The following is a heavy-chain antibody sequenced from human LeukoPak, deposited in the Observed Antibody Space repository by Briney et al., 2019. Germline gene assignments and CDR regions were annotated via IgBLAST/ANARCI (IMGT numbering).Heavy chain of an antibody. CDR1: GFTFSTYA. V-gene: IGHV3-23*01. CDR3: AKGVSGWPYYFDY. J-gene: IGHJ4*02. D-gene: IGHD6-19*01. Sequence: PGGSLRLSCAASGFTFSTYAMSWVRQTTTKGLEWVSAIGDDGATTYYADSVKGRFTISRDNSKNTLYLQMNSLRAEDTAVYYCAKGVSGWPYYFDYWGRGTLVTVSS. CDR2: IGDDGATT.